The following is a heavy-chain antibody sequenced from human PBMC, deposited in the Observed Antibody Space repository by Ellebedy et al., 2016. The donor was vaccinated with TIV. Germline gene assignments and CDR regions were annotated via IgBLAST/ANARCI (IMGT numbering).Heavy chain of an antibody. V-gene: IGHV3-48*01. D-gene: IGHD6-13*01. CDR2: ISSSSSTV. CDR3: ARDRSGSLGRAAAGMGYFDY. Sequence: GESLKISCAASGFTFSSYSMNWVRQAPGKGLEWVSYISSSSSTVYYADSVKGRFTISRDNAKNSLYLQMNSLRAEDTAVYFCARDRSGSLGRAAAGMGYFDYWGQGTLVTVSS. J-gene: IGHJ4*02. CDR1: GFTFSSYS.